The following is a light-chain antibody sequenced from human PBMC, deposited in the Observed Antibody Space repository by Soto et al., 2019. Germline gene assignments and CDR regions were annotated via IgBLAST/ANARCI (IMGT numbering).Light chain of an antibody. CDR2: LAS. V-gene: IGKV3D-11*01. CDR3: HQRHSWPRT. Sequence: EIVLTQSPATLSSFPGDRVTLSCRASQAVNTRLAWYQHKPGQAPRLLIYLASNRAAGVPARFSGSGSGTDFTLIISGVEPEDFAVYYCHQRHSWPRTFGQGTKVDIK. J-gene: IGKJ1*01. CDR1: QAVNTR.